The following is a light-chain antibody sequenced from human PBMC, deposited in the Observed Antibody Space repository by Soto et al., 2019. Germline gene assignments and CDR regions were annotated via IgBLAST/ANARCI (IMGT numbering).Light chain of an antibody. Sequence: EIVMTQSPATMSLSPGDRAALSCRASQSVGTNLAWYQQKPGQAPTLLIYDASTRATRLPDRFSGSGSGTAFNLTITSLQSEDFAISYCQQYNSWAPHFTFAPGT. J-gene: IGKJ3*01. CDR1: QSVGTN. CDR2: DAS. V-gene: IGKV3-15*01. CDR3: QQYNSWAPHFT.